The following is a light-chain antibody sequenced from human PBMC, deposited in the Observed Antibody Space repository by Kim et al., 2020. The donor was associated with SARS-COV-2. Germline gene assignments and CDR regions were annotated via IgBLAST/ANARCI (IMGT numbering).Light chain of an antibody. CDR2: GAS. CDR3: QLYNHWPLT. CDR1: QSVSSN. Sequence: VSPGERATLSCRASQSVSSNLAWYQQKPGQAPRLLIYGASTRATGVPARLGGSGSGTEFTLTISNLQSEDFAIYYCQLYNHWPLTFGQGTKVDIK. J-gene: IGKJ1*01. V-gene: IGKV3-15*01.